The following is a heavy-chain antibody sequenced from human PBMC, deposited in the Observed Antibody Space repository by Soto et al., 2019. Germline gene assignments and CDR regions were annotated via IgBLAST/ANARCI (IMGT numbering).Heavy chain of an antibody. D-gene: IGHD6-19*01. Sequence: GASVKVSCKASGYTFTNYAFSWVRQAPGQGLEWMGWISAYNGNTNYPQKLQGRVTMTTDTSTSTAYMELRSLRSDDTAVYYCARVDKAGYSSGWYSDAFDILGQGTMVTVSS. CDR2: ISAYNGNT. CDR1: GYTFTNYA. V-gene: IGHV1-18*01. CDR3: ARVDKAGYSSGWYSDAFDI. J-gene: IGHJ3*02.